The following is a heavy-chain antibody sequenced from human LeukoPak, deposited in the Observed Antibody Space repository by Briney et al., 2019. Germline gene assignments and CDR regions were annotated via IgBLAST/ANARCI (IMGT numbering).Heavy chain of an antibody. J-gene: IGHJ6*02. CDR3: ARDYGRSRDYGMDV. CDR2: INSDGSST. V-gene: IGHV3-74*01. Sequence: PGGSLRLSCAASGFTFSNYWMHWVRQAPGKGLVWVSRINSDGSSTSYADSVKGRFTISRDNAKNTLYLQMNSLRVEDTAVYCCARDYGRSRDYGMDVWGPGTTVTVSS. CDR1: GFTFSNYW. D-gene: IGHD3-10*01.